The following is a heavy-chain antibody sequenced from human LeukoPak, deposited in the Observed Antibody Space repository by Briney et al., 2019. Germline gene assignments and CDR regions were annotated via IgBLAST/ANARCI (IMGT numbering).Heavy chain of an antibody. Sequence: KSGGSLRLSCAASGFTFSSYSMNWVRQAPGKGLEWVSSISSSSSYIYYADSVKGRFTISRDNAKNSLYLQMNSLRAEDTAVYYCASKGSSWYAFDIWGQGTMVTVSS. CDR1: GFTFSSYS. CDR2: ISSSSSYI. V-gene: IGHV3-21*01. CDR3: ASKGSSWYAFDI. D-gene: IGHD6-13*01. J-gene: IGHJ3*02.